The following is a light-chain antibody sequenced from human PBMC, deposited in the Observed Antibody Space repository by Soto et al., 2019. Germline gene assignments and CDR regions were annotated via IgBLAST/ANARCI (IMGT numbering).Light chain of an antibody. CDR1: QTVHSNY. CDR3: QQYGTSPRGT. V-gene: IGKV3D-20*01. CDR2: DAS. Sequence: EVVLTQSPATLSLSPGERATLSCGASQTVHSNYLAWYQHKPGLAPRLLIYDASSRATGIPDRFRGSGSGTDFTLTISRLEPEDFVVYYCQQYGTSPRGTFGGGTKVEIK. J-gene: IGKJ4*01.